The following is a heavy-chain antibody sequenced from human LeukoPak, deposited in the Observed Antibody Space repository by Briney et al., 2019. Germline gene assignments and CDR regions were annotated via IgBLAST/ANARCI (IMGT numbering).Heavy chain of an antibody. CDR1: GFTFSSYW. V-gene: IGHV3-7*01. J-gene: IGHJ4*02. CDR3: ARDRKYYDSSGYYGY. CDR2: IKQDGSEK. Sequence: PGGSLRLSCAASGFTFSSYWMSWVRQAPGKGLEWVANIKQDGSEKYYVDSVKGRFIISRDNAKNSLYLQMNSLRAEDTAVYYCARDRKYYDSSGYYGYWGQGTLVTVSS. D-gene: IGHD3-22*01.